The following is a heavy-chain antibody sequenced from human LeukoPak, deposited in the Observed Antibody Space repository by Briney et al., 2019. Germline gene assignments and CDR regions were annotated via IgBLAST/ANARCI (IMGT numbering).Heavy chain of an antibody. CDR1: GGSISSYY. Sequence: PSETLSLTCTVSGGSISSYYWSWIRQPPGKGLEWIGYIYYSGSTNYNPSLKSRVTISVDTSKNQFSLKLSSVTAADTAVYYCARSGYSSSWYESWFDPWGQGTLVTVSS. V-gene: IGHV4-59*01. D-gene: IGHD6-13*01. CDR3: ARSGYSSSWYESWFDP. CDR2: IYYSGST. J-gene: IGHJ5*02.